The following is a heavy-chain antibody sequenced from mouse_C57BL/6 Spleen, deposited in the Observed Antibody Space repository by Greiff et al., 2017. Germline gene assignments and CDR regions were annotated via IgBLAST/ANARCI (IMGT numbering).Heavy chain of an antibody. CDR1: GYAFSSYW. V-gene: IGHV1-80*01. J-gene: IGHJ4*01. Sequence: QVQLQQSGAELVKPGASVKISCKASGYAFSSYWMNWVKQRAGKGLEWIGQIYPGDGDTNYNGKFKGKATLTADKSSSTAYMQLSSLTSEDSAVYFCAREGGRDAMDYWGQGTSVTVSS. CDR3: AREGGRDAMDY. CDR2: IYPGDGDT.